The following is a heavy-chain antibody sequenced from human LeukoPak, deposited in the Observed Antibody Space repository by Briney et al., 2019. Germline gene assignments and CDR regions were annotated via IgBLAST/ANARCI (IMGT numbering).Heavy chain of an antibody. V-gene: IGHV3-23*01. CDR3: ARAEPSPNTLIRGAIDC. CDR2: ISGSGGST. D-gene: IGHD3-10*01. J-gene: IGHJ4*02. Sequence: GTLRLSCAASGFTFSSYGMSWVRQAPGKGLEWVSAISGSGGSTYYADSVKGRFTISRDNSKNTLYLQMSSLRAEDTAVYYCARAEPSPNTLIRGAIDCWGQGTLVTVSS. CDR1: GFTFSSYG.